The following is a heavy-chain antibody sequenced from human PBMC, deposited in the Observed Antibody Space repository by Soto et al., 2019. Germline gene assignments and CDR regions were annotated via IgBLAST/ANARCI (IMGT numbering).Heavy chain of an antibody. D-gene: IGHD1-26*01. CDR1: GGSISSINW. J-gene: IGHJ4*02. CDR2: IYHSGST. Sequence: PXXTLSLPCAVSGGSISSINWCSWVRQPPGKGLEWIGEIYHSGSTNYNPSLKSRVTISVDKSKNQFSLKLTSVTAADMAVYYCARSRPGSSYFDYWGQGTLVTVSS. CDR3: ARSRPGSSYFDY. V-gene: IGHV4-4*02.